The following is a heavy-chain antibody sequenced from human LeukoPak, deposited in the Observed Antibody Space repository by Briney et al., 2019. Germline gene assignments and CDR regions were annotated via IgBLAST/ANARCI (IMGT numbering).Heavy chain of an antibody. CDR3: ARVGSGCFDY. CDR2: IYYSGSG. D-gene: IGHD1-26*01. Sequence: PSETLSLTCTISGGSISTYYWTWIRQPPGKGLEWIAYIYYSGSGNYNPSLKSRVTLSVDTSKNQFSLNLSSVTAADTAVYYCARVGSGCFDYWGQGTLVAVSS. J-gene: IGHJ4*02. CDR1: GGSISTYY. V-gene: IGHV4-59*01.